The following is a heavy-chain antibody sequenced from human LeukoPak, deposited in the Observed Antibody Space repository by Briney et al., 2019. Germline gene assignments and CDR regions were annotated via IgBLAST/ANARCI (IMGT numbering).Heavy chain of an antibody. J-gene: IGHJ4*02. V-gene: IGHV3-48*02. CDR2: ITSSSSII. CDR3: ARYSYGSFDY. D-gene: IGHD5-18*01. Sequence: GGSLRLSCAASGFTFSSYTMNWVRQAPGKGLEWVSYITSSSSIISYADSVKGRFTISRDNARSSLYLQMNSLRDEDTAVYYCARYSYGSFDYWGQGTLVTVSS. CDR1: GFTFSSYT.